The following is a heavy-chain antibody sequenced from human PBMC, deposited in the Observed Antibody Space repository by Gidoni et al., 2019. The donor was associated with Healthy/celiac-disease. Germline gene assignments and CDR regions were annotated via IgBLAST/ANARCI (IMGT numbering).Heavy chain of an antibody. D-gene: IGHD5-18*01. Sequence: QVQLQESGPGLVKPSQTLSLTCTVSCGSISSVGYYWTWIPQHPGKGLEWIGYIYYSGSTHYNPSLKSRVTISVDTSKNQFSLKLSSVTAADTAVYYCARGEYSYGFNYWGQGTLVTVSS. J-gene: IGHJ4*02. V-gene: IGHV4-31*03. CDR2: IYYSGST. CDR3: ARGEYSYGFNY. CDR1: CGSISSVGYY.